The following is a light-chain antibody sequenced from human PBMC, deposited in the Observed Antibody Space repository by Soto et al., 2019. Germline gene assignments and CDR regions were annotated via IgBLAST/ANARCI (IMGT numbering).Light chain of an antibody. Sequence: DIQMTQSPSSLSASVGDRVTITCRASQAISNYLAWYQQKPGKVPKLLIYAASTLQSGVPSRFSGSGSGTDFTLNISSLQPEDVATYYCQKYNSVPFTFGPGTKVDLK. CDR2: AAS. CDR1: QAISNY. CDR3: QKYNSVPFT. J-gene: IGKJ3*01. V-gene: IGKV1-27*01.